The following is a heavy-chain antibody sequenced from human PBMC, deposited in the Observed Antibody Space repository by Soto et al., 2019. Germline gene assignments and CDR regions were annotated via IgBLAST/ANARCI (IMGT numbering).Heavy chain of an antibody. D-gene: IGHD6-6*01. Sequence: EVQLVESGGGLVQPGGSLRVSCAASGFSFSVYWMTWVRQAPGKGLEWVANIMQDGSEKYYVDSVKGRFTISRDNAKNSLYLQMNSLRVEDTAVYYCARATYSNSLFVDYYYGMDIW. CDR3: ARATYSNSLFVDYYYGMDI. J-gene: IGHJ6*01. CDR1: GFSFSVYW. CDR2: IMQDGSEK. V-gene: IGHV3-7*03.